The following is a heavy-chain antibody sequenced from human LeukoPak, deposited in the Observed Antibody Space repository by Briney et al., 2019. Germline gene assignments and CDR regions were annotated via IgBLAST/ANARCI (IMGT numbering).Heavy chain of an antibody. CDR2: ISSGDST. CDR3: ARSGTGYFDWFHPLYFDY. D-gene: IGHD3-9*01. Sequence: GGSLRLSCAASGFTFSNNAMTWVRQAPGKGLEWVSAISSGDSTYYADSVKGRFTVSRDNSQNTLYLQMNSLRVEDTAVYYCARSGTGYFDWFHPLYFDYWGQGTLVTVSS. J-gene: IGHJ4*02. CDR1: GFTFSNNA. V-gene: IGHV3-23*01.